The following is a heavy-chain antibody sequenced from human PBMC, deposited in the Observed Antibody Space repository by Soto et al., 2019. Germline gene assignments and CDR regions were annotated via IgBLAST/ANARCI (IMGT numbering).Heavy chain of an antibody. CDR2: ISYDGNNK. D-gene: IGHD4-17*01. CDR3: ARGPSYSDSYFDH. V-gene: IGHV3-30*03. J-gene: IGHJ4*02. Sequence: QVQLVESGGGAVQPGGSRRLSCAASEFTFSNYAMHWVRQPPGKGLQWLAVISYDGNNKYYADSVEGRFTISRDNSKNTVYLQMNSLRLEGTAVYYCARGPSYSDSYFDHCGQGTLVTVSS. CDR1: EFTFSNYA.